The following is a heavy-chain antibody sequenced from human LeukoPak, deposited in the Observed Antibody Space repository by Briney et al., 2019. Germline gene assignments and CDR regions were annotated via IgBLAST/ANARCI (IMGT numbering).Heavy chain of an antibody. J-gene: IGHJ4*02. CDR3: AREVIETAYFDY. D-gene: IGHD2-21*01. CDR2: ISTDGTAT. CDR1: GFTFRNHW. V-gene: IGHV3-74*01. Sequence: GGSLRLFCAASGFTFRNHWMHWVRQAPGKGLVWVSRISTDGTATTYADSVKGRFSASRDNAKNTLYLQMDSLRAEDTAVYYCAREVIETAYFDYWGQGTLVAVSS.